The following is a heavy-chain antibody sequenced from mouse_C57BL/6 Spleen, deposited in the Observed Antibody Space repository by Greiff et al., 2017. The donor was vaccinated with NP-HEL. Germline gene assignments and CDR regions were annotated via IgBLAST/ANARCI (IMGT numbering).Heavy chain of an antibody. D-gene: IGHD2-3*01. Sequence: VQLQQPGAELVKPGASVKLSCKASGYTFTSYWMHWVKQRPGQGLEWIGMIHPNSGSTNYNEKFKSKATLTVDKSSSTADMQLSSLTSEDSAVYYCARDDGSHFDYWGQGTTLTVSS. CDR3: ARDDGSHFDY. CDR2: IHPNSGST. CDR1: GYTFTSYW. J-gene: IGHJ2*01. V-gene: IGHV1-64*01.